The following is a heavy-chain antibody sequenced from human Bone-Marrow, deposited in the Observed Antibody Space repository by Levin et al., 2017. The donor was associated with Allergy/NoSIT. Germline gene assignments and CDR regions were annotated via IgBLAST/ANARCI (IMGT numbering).Heavy chain of an antibody. CDR3: ARLWPVGVWVRAVTPGASKDYHYYGMDV. J-gene: IGHJ6*02. D-gene: IGHD4-17*01. Sequence: SETLSLTCGVSGYGGSLGKFYWSWIRQTPGKGPEWIGEINHAGNTDYNPSLKSRVTMSVDTSKNQFSLRLSSVTVADTAVYYCARLWPVGVWVRAVTPGASKDYHYYGMDVWGQGTTVTVSS. V-gene: IGHV4-34*01. CDR1: GGSLGKFY. CDR2: INHAGNT.